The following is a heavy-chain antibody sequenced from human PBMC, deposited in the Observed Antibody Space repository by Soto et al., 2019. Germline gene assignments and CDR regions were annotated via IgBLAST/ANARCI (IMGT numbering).Heavy chain of an antibody. CDR2: INPSGGST. CDR3: VFRFLPGNIAAAGIDAFDI. Sequence: ASVKVSCKASGYTFTSYYMHWVRQAPGQGLEWMGIINPSGGSTSYAQKFQGRVTMTRDTSTSTVYMELSSLRSEDTAVYYCVFRFLPGNIAAAGIDAFDIWGQGTMVTV. V-gene: IGHV1-46*01. D-gene: IGHD6-13*01. CDR1: GYTFTSYY. J-gene: IGHJ3*02.